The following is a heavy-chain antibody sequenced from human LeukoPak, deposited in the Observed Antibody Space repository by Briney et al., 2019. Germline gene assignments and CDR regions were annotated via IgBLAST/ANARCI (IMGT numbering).Heavy chain of an antibody. CDR1: GYSISSGYY. CDR3: ARRSPSGYYYMDV. V-gene: IGHV4-38-2*02. CDR2: IYHSGST. J-gene: IGHJ6*03. Sequence: SETLSLTCTVSGYSISSGYYWGWIRQPPGKGLEWIGSIYHSGSTYYNPSLKSRVTISVDTSKNQFSLKLSSVTAADTAVYYCARRSPSGYYYMDVWGKGTTVTVSS.